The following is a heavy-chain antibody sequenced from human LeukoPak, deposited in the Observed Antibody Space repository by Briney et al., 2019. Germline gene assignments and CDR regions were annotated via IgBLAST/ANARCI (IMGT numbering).Heavy chain of an antibody. J-gene: IGHJ3*01. CDR2: VYYNGST. Sequence: SETLSLTCTVSGGSISSTDYYWGWIRQPPGKGLEWIGSVYYNGSTYNNPSLESRVTLAVDTSTNLFYLSLTSVPAADTAVYYCARRGHSSSPGIHTFHVWGQGTMVIVSS. D-gene: IGHD6-6*01. V-gene: IGHV4-39*01. CDR3: ARRGHSSSPGIHTFHV. CDR1: GGSISSTDYY.